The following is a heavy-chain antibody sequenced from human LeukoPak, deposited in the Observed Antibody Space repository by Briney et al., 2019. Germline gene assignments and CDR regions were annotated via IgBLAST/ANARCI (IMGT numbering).Heavy chain of an antibody. CDR2: VYRTGDT. CDR1: GDSISSDNC. Sequence: SETLSLTCAVSGDSISSDNCWGWIRQPPGKGLEWIGSVYRTGDTNCNPSLKSRVTISIDTSKNQFSLRLTSVTASDTAVYYCARHPYGLVREAYFDSGGQGTLVAVSS. V-gene: IGHV4-38-2*01. D-gene: IGHD6-19*01. CDR3: ARHPYGLVREAYFDS. J-gene: IGHJ4*02.